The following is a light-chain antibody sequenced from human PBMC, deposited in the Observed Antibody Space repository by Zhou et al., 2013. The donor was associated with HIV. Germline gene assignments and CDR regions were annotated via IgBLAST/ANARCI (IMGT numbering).Light chain of an antibody. CDR1: QTISTY. J-gene: IGKJ2*01. CDR2: AAS. CDR3: QQSYSTPYT. Sequence: DIQMTQSPSSLSASVGDRVTITCRASQTISTYLNWYQQKPGKAPKLLIYAASSLQGGVPSRFSGSGSGTDFTLTISSLQPEDFATYYCQQSYSTPYTFGLGDQAGD. V-gene: IGKV1-39*01.